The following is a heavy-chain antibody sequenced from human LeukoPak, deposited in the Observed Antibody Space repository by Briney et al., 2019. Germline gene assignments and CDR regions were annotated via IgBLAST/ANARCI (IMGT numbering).Heavy chain of an antibody. J-gene: IGHJ6*03. CDR1: GYSFTSYW. CDR3: ARRGANRGYYYYYMDV. D-gene: IGHD1-26*01. CDR2: IYPGDSDT. Sequence: GEPLKISCKGSGYSFTSYWIGWVRQMPGKGLEWMGIIYPGDSDTRYSPSFQGQVTISADKSISTAYLQWSSLKASDTAMYYCARRGANRGYYYYYMDVWGKGTTVTVSS. V-gene: IGHV5-51*01.